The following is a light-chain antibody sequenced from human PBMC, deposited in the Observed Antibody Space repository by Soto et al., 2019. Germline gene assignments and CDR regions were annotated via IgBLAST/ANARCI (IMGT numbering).Light chain of an antibody. CDR3: QQYYSYRLT. V-gene: IGKV1-8*01. Sequence: AIRMTQSPSSFSASTGDRVTITCRASQGISSYLALYQQKPGKAPKLLIYAASTLQSGVPSRFSGSGSGTDFTLTISCLQSEDFATYYCQQYYSYRLTFGQGTRLEI. CDR1: QGISSY. CDR2: AAS. J-gene: IGKJ5*01.